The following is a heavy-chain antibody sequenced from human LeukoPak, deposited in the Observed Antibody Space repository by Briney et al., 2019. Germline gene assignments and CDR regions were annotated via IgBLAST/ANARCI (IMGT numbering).Heavy chain of an antibody. Sequence: GGSLRLSCAASGFTFSSYGMHWVRQAPGKGLEWVAFILYDGSNKYYADSVKGRFTISRDNSKNTLYLQMNSLRAEDTAVYYCAKEVDDFWSGSEFDPWGQGTLVTVSS. D-gene: IGHD3-3*01. J-gene: IGHJ5*02. CDR3: AKEVDDFWSGSEFDP. V-gene: IGHV3-30*02. CDR2: ILYDGSNK. CDR1: GFTFSSYG.